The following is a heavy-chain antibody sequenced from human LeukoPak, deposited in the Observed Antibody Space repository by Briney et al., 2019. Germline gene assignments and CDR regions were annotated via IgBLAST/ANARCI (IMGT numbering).Heavy chain of an antibody. CDR1: GYTFTSYD. Sequence: ASVKVSCKASGYTFTSYDINWVRQATGQGLEWMGWMNPHSGNTNYAQKLQGRVTMTTDTSTSTAYMELRSLRSDDTAVYYCARDPRHSSGWYTRGWFDPWGQGTLVTVSS. J-gene: IGHJ5*02. V-gene: IGHV1-18*01. CDR3: ARDPRHSSGWYTRGWFDP. D-gene: IGHD6-19*01. CDR2: MNPHSGNT.